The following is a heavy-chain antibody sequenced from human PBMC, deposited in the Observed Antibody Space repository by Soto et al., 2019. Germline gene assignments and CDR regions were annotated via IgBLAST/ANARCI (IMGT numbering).Heavy chain of an antibody. Sequence: ASVKVSCKASGFTFTSSAVQWVRQARGQRLEWIGWIVVGSGNTNYAQKFQERVTITRDMSTSTAYMEMSSLRSEDTAVYYCAAPTPAGYYGMDVWGQGTTVTVSS. J-gene: IGHJ6*02. CDR2: IVVGSGNT. V-gene: IGHV1-58*01. CDR3: AAPTPAGYYGMDV. CDR1: GFTFTSSA.